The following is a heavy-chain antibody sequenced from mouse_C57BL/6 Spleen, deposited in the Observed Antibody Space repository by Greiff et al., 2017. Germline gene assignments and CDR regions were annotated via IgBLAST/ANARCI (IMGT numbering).Heavy chain of an antibody. Sequence: VHLVESGAELVRPGTSVKVSCKASGYAFTNYLIEWVKQRPGQGLEWIGVINPGRGGTNYNEKFKGKATLTADKSSSTAYMQLSSLTSEDSAVYFCARERDGYYVSAMDYWGQGTSVTVSS. CDR2: INPGRGGT. D-gene: IGHD2-3*01. V-gene: IGHV1-54*01. J-gene: IGHJ4*01. CDR3: ARERDGYYVSAMDY. CDR1: GYAFTNYL.